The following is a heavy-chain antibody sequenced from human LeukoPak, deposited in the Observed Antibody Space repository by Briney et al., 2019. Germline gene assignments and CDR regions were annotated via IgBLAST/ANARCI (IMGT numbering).Heavy chain of an antibody. D-gene: IGHD3-3*01. V-gene: IGHV4-59*01. CDR3: ARVVGDFWSGYLNAFDI. Sequence: YPSETLSLTCTVSGGSISSYYWSWIRQPPGKGLEWIGYIYYSGSTNYNPSLKSRVTISVDTSKNQFSLKLSSVTAADTAVYYCARVVGDFWSGYLNAFDIWGQGTMVTVSS. CDR1: GGSISSYY. J-gene: IGHJ3*02. CDR2: IYYSGST.